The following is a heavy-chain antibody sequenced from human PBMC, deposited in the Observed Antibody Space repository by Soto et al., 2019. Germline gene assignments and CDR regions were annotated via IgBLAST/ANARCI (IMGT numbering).Heavy chain of an antibody. CDR3: ASQGLNYYPLLYPDAFDI. J-gene: IGHJ3*02. CDR1: GGSISSSSYY. Sequence: SETLSLTCTVSGGSISSSSYYWGWIRQPPGKGLEWIGSIYYSGSTYYNPTLKSRVTISVDTSKNQFSLKLSSVPAADTAVYYCASQGLNYYPLLYPDAFDIWGQGTMVTVSS. V-gene: IGHV4-39*01. CDR2: IYYSGST. D-gene: IGHD2-2*02.